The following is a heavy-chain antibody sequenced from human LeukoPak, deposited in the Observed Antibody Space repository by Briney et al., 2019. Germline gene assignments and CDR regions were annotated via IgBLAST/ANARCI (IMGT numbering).Heavy chain of an antibody. CDR2: INPNSGGT. Sequence: GASVKVSCKASGYTFTGYYMHWVRQAPGQGLEWMGWINPNSGGTNYAQKFQGRVTMTRDTSISTAYMELSRLRSDDTAVYCCARAHCSSTSCYGWYYYYYMDVWGKGTTVTVSS. CDR1: GYTFTGYY. J-gene: IGHJ6*03. D-gene: IGHD2-2*01. CDR3: ARAHCSSTSCYGWYYYYYMDV. V-gene: IGHV1-2*02.